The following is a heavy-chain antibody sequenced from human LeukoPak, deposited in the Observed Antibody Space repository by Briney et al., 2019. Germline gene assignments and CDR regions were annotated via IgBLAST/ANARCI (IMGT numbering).Heavy chain of an antibody. CDR2: IHQDGSEK. CDR3: ARVQGRYSYDY. J-gene: IGHJ4*02. D-gene: IGHD2-15*01. CDR1: GFTFSNYA. V-gene: IGHV3-7*01. Sequence: PGGSLRLSCAASGFTFSNYAMSWVRQAPGKGLEWVANIHQDGSEKYYVDSLKGRFTISRDNAKNSLYLQMNSLRAEDTAVYYCARVQGRYSYDYWGQGTLVTVSS.